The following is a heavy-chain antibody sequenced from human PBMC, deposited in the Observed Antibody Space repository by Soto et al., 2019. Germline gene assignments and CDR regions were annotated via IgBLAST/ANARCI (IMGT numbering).Heavy chain of an antibody. V-gene: IGHV4-59*08. CDR3: ARHTLNWGWVLFDY. D-gene: IGHD7-27*01. J-gene: IGHJ4*02. CDR2: IYYSGST. Sequence: PSETLSLTCTVSGGAISSYYWGLIRQPPGTGLEGMGYIYYSGSTNYTPSGKSRVTISVDTSKNQFSLKLSSVTAADTAVYYCARHTLNWGWVLFDYWGQGTLVTVSS. CDR1: GGAISSYY.